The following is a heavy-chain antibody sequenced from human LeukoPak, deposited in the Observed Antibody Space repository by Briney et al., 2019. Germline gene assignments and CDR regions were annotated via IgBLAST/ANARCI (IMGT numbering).Heavy chain of an antibody. CDR3: ARGSSGYLPDY. CDR2: IYYSGST. J-gene: IGHJ4*02. V-gene: IGHV4-59*01. Sequence: SETLSLTCTVSGGSISSYYWSWIRQPPGKGLEWIGYIYYSGSTNYNPSLKSRVTISVDTSKNQFSLKLSSATAADTAVYYCARGSSGYLPDYWGQGTLVTVSS. CDR1: GGSISSYY. D-gene: IGHD3-22*01.